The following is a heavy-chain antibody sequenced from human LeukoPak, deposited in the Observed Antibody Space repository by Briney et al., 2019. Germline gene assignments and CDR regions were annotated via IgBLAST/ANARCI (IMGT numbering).Heavy chain of an antibody. CDR2: RNPTSGNR. V-gene: IGHV1-8*01. D-gene: IGHD3-10*01. CDR1: GYTFTRYD. J-gene: IGHJ5*02. CDR3: ARGQTYGAGSYYSSWFDP. Sequence: GVSVTVSYKASGYTFTRYDINWLGQATGQGREWMGWRNPTSGNRGYAQKFQGRVTMTRNTSISTAYMELSSLRSEDTAVYYCARGQTYGAGSYYSSWFDPWGQGTLVTVSS.